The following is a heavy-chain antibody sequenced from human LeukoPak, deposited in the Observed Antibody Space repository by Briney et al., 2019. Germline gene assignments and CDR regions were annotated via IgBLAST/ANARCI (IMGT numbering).Heavy chain of an antibody. CDR2: ISSSSSTI. CDR1: GFTLSTYS. Sequence: GGSLRLSCAASGFTLSTYSMNWVRQAPGKGLEWVSYISSSSSTIYYADSVKGRFTISRDNAKNSLYLQMNSLRAEDTAVYYCARGPTYYDSSGQVPFDYWGQGTLVTVSS. D-gene: IGHD3-22*01. CDR3: ARGPTYYDSSGQVPFDY. J-gene: IGHJ4*02. V-gene: IGHV3-48*01.